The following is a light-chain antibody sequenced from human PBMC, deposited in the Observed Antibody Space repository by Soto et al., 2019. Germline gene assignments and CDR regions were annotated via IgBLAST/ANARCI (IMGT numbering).Light chain of an antibody. V-gene: IGLV2-11*01. J-gene: IGLJ3*02. CDR2: YVN. CDR1: SSDVGAYNR. CDR3: CSSAGGYSWV. Sequence: QSVLTQPRSVSGSPGQSVTISCTGTSSDVGAYNRVSWYQHHPGKAPKLMISYVNNRPSGVPDRFSGSKSGNTASLTISGLQAEDEADYYCCSSAGGYSWVFGGGTKVTVL.